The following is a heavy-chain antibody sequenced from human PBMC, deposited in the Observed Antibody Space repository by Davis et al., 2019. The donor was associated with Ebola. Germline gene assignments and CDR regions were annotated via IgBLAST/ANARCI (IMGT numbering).Heavy chain of an antibody. CDR2: ISSSSSYI. CDR1: GFTFSSYS. J-gene: IGHJ4*02. V-gene: IGHV3-21*04. D-gene: IGHD2-2*02. Sequence: PGGSLRLSCAASGFTFSSYSMNWVRQAPGKGLEWVSSISSSSSYIYYADSVKGRFTISRDNAKNSLYLQMNSLRAEDTAVFYCARGGYCSRTSCYTEDIHFDYWGQGTLVTVSS. CDR3: ARGGYCSRTSCYTEDIHFDY.